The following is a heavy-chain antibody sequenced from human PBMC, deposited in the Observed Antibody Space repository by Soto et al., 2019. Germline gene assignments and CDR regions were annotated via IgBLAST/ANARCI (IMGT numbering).Heavy chain of an antibody. CDR2: IYGGDST. Sequence: EVQLVESGGGLIQPGGSLRLSCAASGFTVSYFYMNWVRQAPGKGLELVSVIYGGDSTYYAASVKGRFTTSRDSSKNTVYLQTNSLEAEDTAVYYCARVDSVDYYPGMHVWGQGTTVTVSS. CDR3: ARVDSVDYYPGMHV. D-gene: IGHD2-15*01. J-gene: IGHJ6*02. CDR1: GFTVSYFY. V-gene: IGHV3-53*01.